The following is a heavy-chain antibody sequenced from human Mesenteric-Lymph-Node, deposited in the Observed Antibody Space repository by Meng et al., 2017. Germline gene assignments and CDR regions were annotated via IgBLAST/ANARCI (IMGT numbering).Heavy chain of an antibody. J-gene: IGHJ3*01. V-gene: IGHV1-69*10. Sequence: SVKVSCKASGGTFSSYTIHWVRQAPGQGLEWMGRITPMVSMTNYAQRFQGRVTITADKSTSTAYMEVSSLRSEDTAVYYCARGSLPGGESDYDLRRTYAFDLWGQGTMVTVSS. CDR1: GGTFSSYT. D-gene: IGHD5-12*01. CDR2: ITPMVSMT. CDR3: ARGSLPGGESDYDLRRTYAFDL.